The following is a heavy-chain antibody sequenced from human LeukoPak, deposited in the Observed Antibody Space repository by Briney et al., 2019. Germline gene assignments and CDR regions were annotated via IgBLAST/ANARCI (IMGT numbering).Heavy chain of an antibody. Sequence: GESLRISCKGSEYSFTSYWISWVRQMPGKGLEWMGRIDPSDSETNYSPSFQGHVTISADKSISTAYLQWSSLKASDTAIYYCATLARRQLCLRGSDDFWGQGTLVTVSS. D-gene: IGHD3-10*01. CDR2: IDPSDSET. J-gene: IGHJ4*02. V-gene: IGHV5-10-1*01. CDR1: EYSFTSYW. CDR3: ATLARRQLCLRGSDDF.